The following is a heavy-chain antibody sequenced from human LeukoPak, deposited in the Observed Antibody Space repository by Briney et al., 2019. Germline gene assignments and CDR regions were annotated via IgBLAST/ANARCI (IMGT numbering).Heavy chain of an antibody. V-gene: IGHV1-18*01. CDR2: ISAYNGNT. J-gene: IGHJ5*02. Sequence: ASVKVSCKASGYTFTSYGISWVRQAPGQGLEWMGWISAYNGNTNYAQKLQGRVTMTTDTSTSTAYMELRSLGSDDTAVYYCALSYYDFWSGYSNWFDPWGQGTLVTVSS. CDR1: GYTFTSYG. CDR3: ALSYYDFWSGYSNWFDP. D-gene: IGHD3-3*01.